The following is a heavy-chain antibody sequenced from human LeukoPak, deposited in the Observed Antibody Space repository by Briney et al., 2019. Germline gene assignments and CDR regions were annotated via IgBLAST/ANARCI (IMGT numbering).Heavy chain of an antibody. CDR3: ARETPSGAGDY. V-gene: IGHV4-59*01. CDR1: GGSISSYY. D-gene: IGHD2-15*01. CDR2: IYYSGST. J-gene: IGHJ4*02. Sequence: PETLSLTCTVSGGSISSYYWSWIRQPPGKGLEWIGYIYYSGSTNYNPSLKSRVTISVDTSKNQFSLKLSSETAADTAVYYCARETPSGAGDYWGQGTLVTVSS.